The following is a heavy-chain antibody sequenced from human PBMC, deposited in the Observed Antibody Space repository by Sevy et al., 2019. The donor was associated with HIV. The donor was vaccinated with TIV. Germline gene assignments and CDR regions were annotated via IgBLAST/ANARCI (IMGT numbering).Heavy chain of an antibody. CDR3: GKYNEVG. D-gene: IGHD1-20*01. CDR1: GFTFSNYG. Sequence: GGSLRLSCTASGFTFSNYGMSWFRQAPGKGLEWVANIKQDGNKKYNVDTVKGRFTISRDNAKKSLFLQMNSLRAKDTAVYYCGKYNEVGWGQGALVTVSS. J-gene: IGHJ4*02. CDR2: IKQDGNKK. V-gene: IGHV3-7*01.